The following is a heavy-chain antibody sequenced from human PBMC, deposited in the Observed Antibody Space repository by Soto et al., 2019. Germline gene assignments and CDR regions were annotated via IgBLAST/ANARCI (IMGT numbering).Heavy chain of an antibody. J-gene: IGHJ5*02. CDR1: GGSISNYY. CDR3: ARDGGSGSSNWFDP. D-gene: IGHD3-10*01. Sequence: SETLSLTCTVSGGSISNYYWSWIRQPPGKGLEWIGYIYYSVSTNYNPSLKSRVTISVDTSRNQFSLKLSSVTAADTAVYYCARDGGSGSSNWFDPWGQGTLVTVSS. CDR2: IYYSVST. V-gene: IGHV4-59*01.